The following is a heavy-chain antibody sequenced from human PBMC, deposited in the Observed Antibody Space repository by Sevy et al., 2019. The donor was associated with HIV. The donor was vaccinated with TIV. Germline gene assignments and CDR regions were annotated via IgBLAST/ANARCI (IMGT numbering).Heavy chain of an antibody. D-gene: IGHD6-13*01. V-gene: IGHV1-3*01. J-gene: IGHJ4*02. Sequence: ASVKASCKASGYLFISFVMHWVRQAPGQGLEWVGWINVGNGNTKYSQKFQDRVTITRDASTSTTYMELTSLTSEDTAIYYCTREAKQQLSQYFFDFWGQGTLVTVSS. CDR3: TREAKQQLSQYFFDF. CDR1: GYLFISFV. CDR2: INVGNGNT.